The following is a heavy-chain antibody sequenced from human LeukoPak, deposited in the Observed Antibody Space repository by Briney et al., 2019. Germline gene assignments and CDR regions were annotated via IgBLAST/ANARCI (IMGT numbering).Heavy chain of an antibody. D-gene: IGHD3-16*02. J-gene: IGHJ5*02. Sequence: SETLSLTCAVYGGSFSGYYWSWIRQPPGKGLEWIGEINHSGSTNYNPSLKSRVTISVDTSKNQFSLKLGSVTAADTAVYYCARGLRLGELSLFSYWFDPWGQGTLITVSS. CDR2: INHSGST. CDR1: GGSFSGYY. CDR3: ARGLRLGELSLFSYWFDP. V-gene: IGHV4-34*01.